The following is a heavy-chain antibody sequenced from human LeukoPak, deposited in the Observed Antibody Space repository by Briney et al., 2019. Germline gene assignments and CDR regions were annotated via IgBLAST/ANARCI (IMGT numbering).Heavy chain of an antibody. D-gene: IGHD5-18*01. V-gene: IGHV4-38-2*01. CDR1: GYSISSGCY. J-gene: IGHJ4*02. Sequence: SETLSLTCAVSGYSISSGCYWGWIRQPPGKGLEWIGSIYHSGSTVYSPSLKSRVTISVDTSKNQFSLRLNSVTAADTAVYYCARNISLGRDTTMVTVFDYWGQGTLVTVSS. CDR3: ARNISLGRDTTMVTVFDY. CDR2: IYHSGST.